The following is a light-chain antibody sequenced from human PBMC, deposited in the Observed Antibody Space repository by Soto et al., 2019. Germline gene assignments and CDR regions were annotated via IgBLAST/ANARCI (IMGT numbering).Light chain of an antibody. CDR3: CSYAGSYTFTYV. V-gene: IGLV2-11*01. J-gene: IGLJ1*01. Sequence: QSALTQPRSVSGSPGQSVTISCTGTSSDVGGYNYVSWYQLHPGKAPKLMIYDVSKRPSGVPDRFSGSKSGNTASLTISGLQAEDEADYYCCSYAGSYTFTYVFGTGTKLTVL. CDR2: DVS. CDR1: SSDVGGYNY.